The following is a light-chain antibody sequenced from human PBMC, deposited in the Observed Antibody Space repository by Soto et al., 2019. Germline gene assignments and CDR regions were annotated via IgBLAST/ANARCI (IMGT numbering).Light chain of an antibody. CDR2: GAS. V-gene: IGKV3-20*01. CDR3: QRQGISPLT. J-gene: IGKJ4*01. CDR1: QRLSSSY. Sequence: EVVLAPSPGTLSLSPVGRATLSCRASQRLSSSYLAWYQPKPGQAPRLLIYGASSRATGIPDRFSGSGSGTNFTLTISRLEPEVFAVYCYQRQGISPLTFGGGTKVDIK.